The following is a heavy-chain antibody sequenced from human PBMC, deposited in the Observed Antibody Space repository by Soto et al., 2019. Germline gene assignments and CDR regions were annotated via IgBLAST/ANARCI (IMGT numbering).Heavy chain of an antibody. CDR1: GGTFSSYA. CDR2: IIPIFGTA. CDR3: ARAPSYYYDSSGYYRY. J-gene: IGHJ4*02. D-gene: IGHD3-22*01. Sequence: QVQLVQSGAEVKKPGSSVKVSCKASGGTFSSYAISWVRQAPGQGLEWMGGIIPIFGTANYAQKFQGRVTITADESTSTAYRELSSLRSEDTAVYYCARAPSYYYDSSGYYRYWGQGTLVTVSS. V-gene: IGHV1-69*01.